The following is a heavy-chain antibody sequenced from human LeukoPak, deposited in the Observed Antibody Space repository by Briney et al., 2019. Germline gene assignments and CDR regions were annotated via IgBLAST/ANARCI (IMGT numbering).Heavy chain of an antibody. J-gene: IGHJ4*01. V-gene: IGHV3-43*02. Sequence: PGGSLRLSCAASGFTFDDYAMHWVRQAPGKGLEWVSLISGDGGSTYYADSVKGRFTISRDNSKNSLYLQMNSLRTEDTALYYWAKVRGGNGTYTFFLDYWGQEPWSPSPQ. D-gene: IGHD1-1*01. CDR3: AKVRGGNGTYTFFLDY. CDR2: ISGDGGST. CDR1: GFTFDDYA.